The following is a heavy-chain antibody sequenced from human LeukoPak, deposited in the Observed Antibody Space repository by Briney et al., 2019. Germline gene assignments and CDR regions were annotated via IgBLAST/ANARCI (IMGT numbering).Heavy chain of an antibody. V-gene: IGHV4-59*12. D-gene: IGHD6-13*01. CDR1: GGSISSYY. CDR2: IYYSGST. CDR3: AKLRQLSSWPYYYGMDV. Sequence: KPSETLSLTCTVSGGSISSYYWSWIRQPPGKGLEWIGYIYYSGSTNYNPSLKSRVTISVDKSKNQFSLKLSSVTAADTAVYYCAKLRQLSSWPYYYGMDVWGQGTTVTVSS. J-gene: IGHJ6*02.